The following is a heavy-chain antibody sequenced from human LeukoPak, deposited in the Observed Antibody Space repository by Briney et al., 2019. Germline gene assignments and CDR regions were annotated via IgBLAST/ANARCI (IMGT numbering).Heavy chain of an antibody. D-gene: IGHD3-16*01. CDR2: IYYSGST. J-gene: IGHJ6*03. V-gene: IGHV4-61*01. CDR1: GGSISSSSYY. Sequence: SETLSLTCTVSGGSISSSSYYWSWIRQPPGKGLEWIGYIYYSGSTNYNPSLKSRVTISVDTSKNQFSLKLSSVTAADTAVYYCARVRSKDVWRSYGSYYYYYYMDVWGKGTTVTISS. CDR3: ARVRSKDVWRSYGSYYYYYYMDV.